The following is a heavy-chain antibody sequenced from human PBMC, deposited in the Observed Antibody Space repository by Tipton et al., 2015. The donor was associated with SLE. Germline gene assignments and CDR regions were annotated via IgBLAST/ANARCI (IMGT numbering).Heavy chain of an antibody. D-gene: IGHD3-16*02. CDR3: AVGRVDYIRVTYRPSSFDY. CDR1: VGSIGSSHW. Sequence: TLSLTCAVSVGSIGSSHWLSWARQAPGKGLEWIGEVYYSGRRKYRQSLESRVTIEVDQPETLFSLILDSVTAADTAVYFGAVGRVDYIRVTYRPSSFDYWGQGTQVTVSS. V-gene: IGHV4-4*01. J-gene: IGHJ4*02. CDR2: VYYSGRR.